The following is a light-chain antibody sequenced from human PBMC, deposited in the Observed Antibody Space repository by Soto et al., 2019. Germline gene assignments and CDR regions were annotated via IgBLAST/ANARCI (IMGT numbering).Light chain of an antibody. CDR2: DAS. J-gene: IGKJ3*01. CDR3: QQYNSYSIT. Sequence: DIQMTQSPSTLSASVGDRVTITCRASQSISSCLAWYQQKPGQAPKLLIYDASSLESGVPSRFSGSGSGTEFTLTISRLQPDDFASYSCQQYNSYSITFGPGTKVDIK. V-gene: IGKV1-5*01. CDR1: QSISSC.